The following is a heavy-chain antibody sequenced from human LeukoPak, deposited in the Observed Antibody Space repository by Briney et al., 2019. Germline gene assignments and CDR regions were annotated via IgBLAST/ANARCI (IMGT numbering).Heavy chain of an antibody. D-gene: IGHD3-9*01. CDR2: IYYSGST. CDR3: ARQYYDILTGYYTDYYFDY. CDR1: GGSISSYY. V-gene: IGHV4-59*08. J-gene: IGHJ4*02. Sequence: PSETLSLTCTVSGGSISSYYWSWIRQPPGKGLEWIGYIYYSGSTNYNPSLKSRVTISVDTSKNQLSLKLSSVTAADTAVYYCARQYYDILTGYYTDYYFDYWGQGTLVTVSS.